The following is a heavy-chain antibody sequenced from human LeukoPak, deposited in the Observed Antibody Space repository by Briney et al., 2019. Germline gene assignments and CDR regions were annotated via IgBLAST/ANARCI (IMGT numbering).Heavy chain of an antibody. D-gene: IGHD3-22*01. V-gene: IGHV4-59*01. J-gene: IGHJ5*02. CDR2: IYYSGST. Sequence: SETLSLTCTVSGGSISSYYWSWIRQPPGKGLEWIGYIYYSGSTKHNPALKSRGTISVDKSKNQFSLKLSSVTAADTAVYYCARDHPPHYYDSSGYYYEGRFDPWGQGTLVTVSS. CDR3: ARDHPPHYYDSSGYYYEGRFDP. CDR1: GGSISSYY.